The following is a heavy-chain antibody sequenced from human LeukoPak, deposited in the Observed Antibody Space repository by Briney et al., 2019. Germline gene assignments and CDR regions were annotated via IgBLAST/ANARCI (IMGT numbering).Heavy chain of an antibody. D-gene: IGHD3-3*01. Sequence: PGGSLRLSCAASGFTFSSYGMHWVRQAPGKGLEWVAVIWYDGSNKYYADSVKGRFTISRDNSKNTLYLQMNSLRAEDTAVYYCARDLTYYDFWRGYSKPYYYYGMDVWGQGTTVTVSS. V-gene: IGHV3-33*01. CDR3: ARDLTYYDFWRGYSKPYYYYGMDV. CDR1: GFTFSSYG. J-gene: IGHJ6*02. CDR2: IWYDGSNK.